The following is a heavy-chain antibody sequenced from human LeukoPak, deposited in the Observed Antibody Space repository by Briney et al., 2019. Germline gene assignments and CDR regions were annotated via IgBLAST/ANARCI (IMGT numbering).Heavy chain of an antibody. V-gene: IGHV4-34*01. D-gene: IGHD2-2*02. CDR2: INHSGST. J-gene: IGHJ4*02. Sequence: PSETLSLTCAVYGGSFSGYYWSWIRQPPGKGLEWIGEINHSGSTNYNPSLKSRVTISVDTSKNQFSLKLSSVTAADTAVHYCARFGIPRWGQGTLVTVSS. CDR1: GGSFSGYY. CDR3: ARFGIPR.